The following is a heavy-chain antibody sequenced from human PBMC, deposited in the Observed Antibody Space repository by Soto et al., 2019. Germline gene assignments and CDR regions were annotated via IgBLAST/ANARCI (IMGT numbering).Heavy chain of an antibody. CDR1: GYTFTNYG. Sequence: QVPLVQSGAEVKQPGASVKVSCKASGYTFTNYGFTWVRQAPGQGLEWLGWISTYNGNTKYAQKVQGRLTMTTDTSTSTANMELTSLRSDDTALYYRARTTVTASYYYMDVWGKGSTVTVSS. J-gene: IGHJ6*03. D-gene: IGHD4-17*01. CDR3: ARTTVTASYYYMDV. CDR2: ISTYNGNT. V-gene: IGHV1-18*01.